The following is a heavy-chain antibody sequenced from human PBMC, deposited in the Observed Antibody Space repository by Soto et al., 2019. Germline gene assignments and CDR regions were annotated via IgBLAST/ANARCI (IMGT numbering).Heavy chain of an antibody. D-gene: IGHD2-2*01. CDR1: GGSISSYY. CDR2: IFYSGST. CDR3: ARPQFSGTYHDPFKI. V-gene: IGHV4-59*01. J-gene: IGHJ3*02. Sequence: PSETLSLTCTVSGGSISSYYWSWIRQPPGKGLEWIGYIFYSGSTNYNPSLKSRVTISVDTSKNQFSLKLSSVTAADTAVYYCARPQFSGTYHDPFKIRGPRKMVTVPS.